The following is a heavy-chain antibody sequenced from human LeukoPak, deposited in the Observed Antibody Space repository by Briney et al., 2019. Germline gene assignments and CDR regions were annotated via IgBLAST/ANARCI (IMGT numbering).Heavy chain of an antibody. CDR3: ARTMTTMTTHGELDF. CDR1: GYTFSNYV. Sequence: ASVKVSCKASGYTFSNYVLTWVRQASGQGLEWMGRISTYTGNSNYAQKFQDRVTMTTDTSTSTAYLDLRNLSSDDTAVYYCARTMTTMTTHGELDFWGQGTLVTVSS. D-gene: IGHD4-17*01. V-gene: IGHV1-18*01. J-gene: IGHJ4*02. CDR2: ISTYTGNS.